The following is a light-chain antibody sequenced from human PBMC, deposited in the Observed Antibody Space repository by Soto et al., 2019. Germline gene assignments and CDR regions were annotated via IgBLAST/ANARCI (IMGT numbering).Light chain of an antibody. CDR3: LHHTHWPQT. J-gene: IGKJ1*01. CDR1: QSLVYSDGNTY. Sequence: DVVMAQSPLSLPVTLGQPASISCRSSQSLVYSDGNTYLTWFQQRPGQSPRRLIYNVSKRDSGAXGXXRGSGSGTDFAVQVSGVEAEEVGVYYCLHHTHWPQTFGHGTKVEI. V-gene: IGKV2-30*01. CDR2: NVS.